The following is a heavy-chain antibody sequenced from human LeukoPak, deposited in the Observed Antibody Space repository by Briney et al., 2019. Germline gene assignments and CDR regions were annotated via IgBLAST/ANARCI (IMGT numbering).Heavy chain of an antibody. J-gene: IGHJ4*02. CDR1: GYAISSGYH. CDR2: VYRSGTT. D-gene: IGHD7-27*01. V-gene: IGHV4-38-2*02. Sequence: KASETLSLTCVVSGYAISSGYHWGWIRQPPGEGLEWIGVVYRSGTTYYNPSLKSRVTISVDTSNNQISLTVRSVTAADTAVYYCARENWVFDYWGQGILVTVSS. CDR3: ARENWVFDY.